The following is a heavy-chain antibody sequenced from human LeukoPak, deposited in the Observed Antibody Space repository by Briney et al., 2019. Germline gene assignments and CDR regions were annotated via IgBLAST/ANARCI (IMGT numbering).Heavy chain of an antibody. Sequence: PSETLSLTCTVSGGSISSSSYYWGWIRQPAGKGLEWIGRIYTSGSTNYNPSLKSRVTISVDTSKNQFSLKLSSVTAADTAVYYCARARRIIDYWGQGTLVTVSS. V-gene: IGHV4-61*02. D-gene: IGHD2-15*01. J-gene: IGHJ4*02. CDR2: IYTSGST. CDR3: ARARRIIDY. CDR1: GGSISSSSYY.